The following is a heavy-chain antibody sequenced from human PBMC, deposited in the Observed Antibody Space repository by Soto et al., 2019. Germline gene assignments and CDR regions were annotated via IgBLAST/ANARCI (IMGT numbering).Heavy chain of an antibody. CDR1: GFTFSSYA. Sequence: QVQLVESGGGVVQPGRSLRLSCAASGFTFSSYAMHWVRQAPGKGLEWVAVISYDGSNKYYADSVKGRFTISRDNSKITLYLQMNSLRAEDTAVYYCARDGGDGDYVSNWFDPWGQGTLVTVSS. J-gene: IGHJ5*02. CDR2: ISYDGSNK. CDR3: ARDGGDGDYVSNWFDP. D-gene: IGHD4-17*01. V-gene: IGHV3-30-3*01.